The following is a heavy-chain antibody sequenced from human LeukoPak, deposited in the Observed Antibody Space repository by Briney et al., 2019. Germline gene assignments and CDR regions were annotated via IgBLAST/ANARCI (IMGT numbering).Heavy chain of an antibody. CDR1: GGSFSGYY. D-gene: IGHD5-12*01. V-gene: IGHV4-34*01. Sequence: SETLSLTCAVYGGSFSGYYWSWIRQLPGKGLEWIGEINHSGSTNYNPSLKSRVTISVDTSKNQFSLKLSSVTAADTAVYYCARGPYSGHGIDYWGQGTLVTVSS. CDR3: ARGPYSGHGIDY. J-gene: IGHJ4*02. CDR2: INHSGST.